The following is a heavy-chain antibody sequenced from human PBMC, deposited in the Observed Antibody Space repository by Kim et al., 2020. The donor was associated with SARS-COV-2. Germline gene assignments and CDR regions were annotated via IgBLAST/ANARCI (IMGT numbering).Heavy chain of an antibody. J-gene: IGHJ6*02. CDR1: GFTFSSYA. CDR3: AKGNSHTPGGPYGSGSDYYYGMDV. Sequence: GGSLRLSCAASGFTFSSYAMSWVRQAPGKGLEWVSAISGSGGSTYYADSVKGRFTISRDNSKNTLYLQMNSLRAEDTAVYYCAKGNSHTPGGPYGSGSDYYYGMDVWGQGTTVTVSS. D-gene: IGHD3-10*01. V-gene: IGHV3-23*01. CDR2: ISGSGGST.